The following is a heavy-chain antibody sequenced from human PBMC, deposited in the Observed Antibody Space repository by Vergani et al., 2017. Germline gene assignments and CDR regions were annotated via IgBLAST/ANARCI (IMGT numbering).Heavy chain of an antibody. Sequence: EVQLVESGGGLVQPGRSLRLSCAASGFTFDDYAMHWVRQAPGKGLVWVSRINSDGSSTSYADSVKGRFTISRDNAKNTLYLQMNSLRAEDTAVYYCARGRVIRSGNWFDPWGQGTLVTVSS. V-gene: IGHV3-74*02. D-gene: IGHD3-10*01. CDR2: INSDGSST. CDR1: GFTFDDYA. CDR3: ARGRVIRSGNWFDP. J-gene: IGHJ5*02.